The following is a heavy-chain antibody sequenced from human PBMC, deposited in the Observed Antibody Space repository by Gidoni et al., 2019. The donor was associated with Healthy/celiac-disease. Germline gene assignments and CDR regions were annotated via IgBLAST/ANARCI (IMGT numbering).Heavy chain of an antibody. V-gene: IGHV3-64D*06. D-gene: IGHD4-4*01. CDR1: GFTFSSYA. Sequence: EVQLVESGGGLVQPGGSLRLSCSASGFTFSSYAMHWVRQAPGKGLEYVSVISRNGGSTYYADSVKGRVTISRDNSKNTLYLQMSSLKLEDTAVYYCVITFTVPYAFDIWGQGTMVTVSS. CDR2: ISRNGGST. J-gene: IGHJ3*02. CDR3: VITFTVPYAFDI.